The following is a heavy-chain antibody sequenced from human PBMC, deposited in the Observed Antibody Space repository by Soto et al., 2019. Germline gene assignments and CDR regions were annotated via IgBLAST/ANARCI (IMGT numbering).Heavy chain of an antibody. J-gene: IGHJ5*02. Sequence: QVQLVESGGGLVKPGGSLRLSCAASGFTFSDYYMNWIRQAPGKGLEWVSYISRSSTYTNYADSVKGRFTISRDNAKNSLYLQMNSLRAEDTAVYYWARDHYGPGWFDPWGQGTLVTVSS. CDR1: GFTFSDYY. D-gene: IGHD3-10*01. CDR2: ISRSSTYT. CDR3: ARDHYGPGWFDP. V-gene: IGHV3-11*05.